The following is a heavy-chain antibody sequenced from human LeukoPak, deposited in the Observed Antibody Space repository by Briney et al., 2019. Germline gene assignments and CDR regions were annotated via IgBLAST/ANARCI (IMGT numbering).Heavy chain of an antibody. CDR2: IKQGESEI. D-gene: IGHD1-1*01. V-gene: IGHV3-7*01. Sequence: GGSLRLSCAPSVLPFSSYWMSWVRHAPGKGLEWVANIKQGESEIYYVDSLKCRFPISRHNAKNSLYLQINRLRAEYTVVYYCARDKIEGPTKLDYWGQGILVTVPS. CDR3: ARDKIEGPTKLDY. J-gene: IGHJ4*02. CDR1: VLPFSSYW.